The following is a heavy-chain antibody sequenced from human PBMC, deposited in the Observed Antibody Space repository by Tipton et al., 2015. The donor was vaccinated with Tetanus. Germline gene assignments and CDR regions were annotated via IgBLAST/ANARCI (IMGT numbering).Heavy chain of an antibody. V-gene: IGHV3-74*01. CDR1: GFTFSNYW. CDR2: IHSDGITA. CDR3: TRVATTAMVTGFDF. D-gene: IGHD5-18*01. J-gene: IGHJ4*02. Sequence: SLRLSCATSGFTFSNYWIHWVRQAPGMGLVWVSRIHSDGITASYADSVKGRFTISRDNAKNTVSLQMNSLRAEDMAVYYCTRVATTAMVTGFDFWGQGTLVTVSS.